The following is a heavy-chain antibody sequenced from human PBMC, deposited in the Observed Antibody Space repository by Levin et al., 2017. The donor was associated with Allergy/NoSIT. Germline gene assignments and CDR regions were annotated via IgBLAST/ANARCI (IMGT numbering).Heavy chain of an antibody. CDR1: GFTFDDYA. V-gene: IGHV3-9*01. D-gene: IGHD3-22*01. J-gene: IGHJ3*02. CDR3: AKDRSSGYAFDAFDI. Sequence: GGSLRLSCAASGFTFDDYAMHWVRQAPGKGLEWVSGISWNSGSIGYADSVKGRFTISRDNAKNSLYLQMNSLRAEDTALYYCAKDRSSGYAFDAFDIWGQGTMVTVSS. CDR2: ISWNSGSI.